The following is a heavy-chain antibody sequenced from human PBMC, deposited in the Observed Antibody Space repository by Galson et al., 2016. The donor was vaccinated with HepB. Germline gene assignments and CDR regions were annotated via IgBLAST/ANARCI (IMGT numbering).Heavy chain of an antibody. D-gene: IGHD3/OR15-3a*01. V-gene: IGHV4-4*02. CDR3: ARSTAGVFGLFITLPFDY. Sequence: SETMSLTCAVSGDTISSTNWWSWLRQPPGRGLEWIGEVYHSGRTNYSPALKSRVSMSVDKSKNQFSLNLSSVTAADTAVYSCARSTAGVFGLFITLPFDYRSQGPLVTVSS. CDR2: VYHSGRT. CDR1: GDTISSTNW. J-gene: IGHJ4*02.